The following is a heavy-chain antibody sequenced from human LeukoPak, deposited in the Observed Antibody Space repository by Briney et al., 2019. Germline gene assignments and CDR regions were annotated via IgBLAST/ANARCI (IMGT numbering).Heavy chain of an antibody. V-gene: IGHV4-34*01. CDR1: GGSFSGYY. Sequence: SETLSLTCAVYGGSFSGYYWGWIRQPPGKGLEWIGEINHSGSTNYNPSLKSRVTISVDTSKNQFSLKLSSVTAADTAVYYCARGGGLRVREEFDYWGQGTLVTVSS. J-gene: IGHJ4*02. CDR3: ARGGGLRVREEFDY. D-gene: IGHD3-10*01. CDR2: INHSGST.